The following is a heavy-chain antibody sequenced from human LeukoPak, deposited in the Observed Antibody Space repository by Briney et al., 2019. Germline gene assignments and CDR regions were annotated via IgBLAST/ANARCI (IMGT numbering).Heavy chain of an antibody. CDR2: IYPGDSDT. V-gene: IGHV5-51*01. CDR3: ARQGYDYVWGSYRYRTLDY. J-gene: IGHJ4*02. Sequence: GESLKISCKGSGYSFTSYWIGWVRQLPGKGLEWMGIIYPGDSDTRYSPSFQGQVTISADKSISTAYLQWSSLKASDTAIYYCARQGYDYVWGSYRYRTLDYWGQGTLVTVSS. CDR1: GYSFTSYW. D-gene: IGHD3-16*02.